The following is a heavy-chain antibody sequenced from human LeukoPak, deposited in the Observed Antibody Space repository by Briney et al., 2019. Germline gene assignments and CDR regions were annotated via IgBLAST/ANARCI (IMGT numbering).Heavy chain of an antibody. V-gene: IGHV3-74*01. J-gene: IGHJ6*02. CDR3: AKGEGSGIHYYSMDV. D-gene: IGHD3-10*01. CDR1: GFTFSSNW. Sequence: PGGSLRLSCAASGFTFSSNWMHWVRQAPGKGLVWVSRINSDGSTTNYADSVKGRFTISRDNAKNSLYLQMNSLRAEDTALYYCAKGEGSGIHYYSMDVWGQGTTVTVSS. CDR2: INSDGSTT.